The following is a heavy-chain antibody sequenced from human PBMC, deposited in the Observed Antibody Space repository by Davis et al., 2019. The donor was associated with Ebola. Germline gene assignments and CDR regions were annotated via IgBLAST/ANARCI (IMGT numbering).Heavy chain of an antibody. CDR3: TTKRQDDAFDI. CDR1: GFTFSGSA. J-gene: IGHJ3*02. CDR2: IRRKANSYAT. V-gene: IGHV3-73*01. Sequence: GGSLRLSCAASGFTFSGSAMHWVRQASGKGLEWVGRIRRKANSYATAYAASVKGRFTISRDDSKNTAYLQMNSLKTEDTAVYYCTTKRQDDAFDIWGQGTMVTVSS.